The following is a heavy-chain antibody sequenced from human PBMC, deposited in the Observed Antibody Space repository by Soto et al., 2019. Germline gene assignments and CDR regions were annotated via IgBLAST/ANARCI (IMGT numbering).Heavy chain of an antibody. CDR3: ASSLQYWYHDYYYYMDV. CDR2: IYCSGST. V-gene: IGHV4-39*01. CDR1: GGSISSSSYY. J-gene: IGHJ6*03. Sequence: QLQLQESGPGLVKPSETLSLTCTVSGGSISSSSYYWGWIRQPPGKGLEWVGSIYCSGSTYYNPYHKSPLTISVDTSKTQFSLKLRSVTAADTAVYHCASSLQYWYHDYYYYMDVWGKGTTVTVSS. D-gene: IGHD2-8*02.